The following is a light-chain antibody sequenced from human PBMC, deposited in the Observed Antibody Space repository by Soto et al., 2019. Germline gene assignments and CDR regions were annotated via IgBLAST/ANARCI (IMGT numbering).Light chain of an antibody. V-gene: IGKV3-15*01. CDR1: QRVSTN. CDR3: HQYNNWPPS. CDR2: RAS. Sequence: EIVLTQSPGTLALSPGERATLSCMASQRVSTNLAWYQQKPGQSPRLLIYRASTRATDIPARFSGSGSGTEFTLTISSLQSEDFAVYYCHQYNNWPPSFGGGTKVDI. J-gene: IGKJ4*01.